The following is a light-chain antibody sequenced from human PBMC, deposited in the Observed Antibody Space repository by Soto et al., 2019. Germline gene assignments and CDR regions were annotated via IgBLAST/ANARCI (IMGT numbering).Light chain of an antibody. CDR1: HSRGSNF. J-gene: IGKJ5*01. CDR2: ASS. Sequence: EIVLTKTTDTLSLSTGGRATLSFKTSHSRGSNFLAWYQHKPGQAPRLLIYASSNRATGIPDRFSGSASGTDFTLTINSLEPEDFAVYYCQLYCISPHFCQGTRLEI. CDR3: QLYCISPH. V-gene: IGKV3-20*01.